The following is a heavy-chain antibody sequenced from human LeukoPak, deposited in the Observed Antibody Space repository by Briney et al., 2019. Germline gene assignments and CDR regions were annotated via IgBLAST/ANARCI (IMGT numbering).Heavy chain of an antibody. CDR1: GFTFSSYA. D-gene: IGHD1-26*01. CDR2: ISYDGSNK. J-gene: IGHJ4*02. CDR3: VRDQDEDRGSTTFDR. Sequence: GGSLRLSCAASGFTFSSYAMHWVRQAPGKGLEWVAVISYDGSNKYYADSVKGRFTISRDNPKNTLYLQMNSLRAGDTAIYYCVRDQDEDRGSTTFDRWGQGTLVTVSS. V-gene: IGHV3-30-3*01.